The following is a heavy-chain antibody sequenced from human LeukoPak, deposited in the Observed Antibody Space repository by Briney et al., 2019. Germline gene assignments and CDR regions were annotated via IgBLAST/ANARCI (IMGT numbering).Heavy chain of an antibody. V-gene: IGHV3-9*03. J-gene: IGHJ3*02. D-gene: IGHD7-27*01. CDR1: GFTFDDYA. Sequence: GRSLRLSCAASGFTFDDYAMYWVRQAPGKGLEWVSGISWNSGSIGYADSVKGRFTISRDNAKNSLYLQMNSLRAEDMALYYCAKDMYGTADRGAFDIWGQGTMVTVSS. CDR3: AKDMYGTADRGAFDI. CDR2: ISWNSGSI.